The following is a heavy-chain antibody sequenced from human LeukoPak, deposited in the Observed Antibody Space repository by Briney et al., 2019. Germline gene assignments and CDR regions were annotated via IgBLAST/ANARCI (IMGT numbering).Heavy chain of an antibody. CDR1: GGSISSGSYY. CDR2: IYTSGST. CDR3: ASGDYGDYWVY. Sequence: TLSLTCTVSGGSISSGSYYWSWIRQPAGKGLEWIGRIYTSGSTNYNPSLKSRVTISVDTSKNQFSLMLSSVTAADTAVYYCASGDYGDYWVYWGQGTLVTVSS. V-gene: IGHV4-61*02. J-gene: IGHJ4*02. D-gene: IGHD4-17*01.